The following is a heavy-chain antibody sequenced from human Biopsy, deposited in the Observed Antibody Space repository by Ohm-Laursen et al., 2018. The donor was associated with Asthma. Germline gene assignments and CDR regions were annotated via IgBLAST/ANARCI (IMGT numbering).Heavy chain of an antibody. CDR2: ISASGVRT. V-gene: IGHV3-23*01. CDR1: VFTFSTYG. D-gene: IGHD3-22*01. J-gene: IGHJ5*02. CDR3: AKITTDRQKANNWFDP. Sequence: SLRLSCASSVFTFSTYGIHWFRQAPGKGLEWFSSISASGVRTFYADSVKGRFTVSRDSSRNTLYLQLSTLRVEDTAVYFCAKITTDRQKANNWFDPWGQGTLVTVSS.